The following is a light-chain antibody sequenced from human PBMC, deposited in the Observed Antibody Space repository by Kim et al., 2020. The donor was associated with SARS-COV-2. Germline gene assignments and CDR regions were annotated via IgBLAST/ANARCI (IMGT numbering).Light chain of an antibody. V-gene: IGLV4-69*01. J-gene: IGLJ3*02. CDR2: LNSDGSH. CDR1: SGHSSYS. CDR3: QTWGTGIRV. Sequence: SVKLTCHLSSGHSSYSIAWHQQQPEKGPRYLMKLNSDGSHSKGDGIPDRFSGSSSGAERYLTISSLQSEDEADYYCQTWGTGIRVFGGGTQLTVL.